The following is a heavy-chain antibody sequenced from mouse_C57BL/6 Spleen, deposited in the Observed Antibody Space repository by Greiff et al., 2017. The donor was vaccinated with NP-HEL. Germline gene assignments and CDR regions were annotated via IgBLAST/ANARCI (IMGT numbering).Heavy chain of an antibody. J-gene: IGHJ1*03. CDR2: IHPNSGST. V-gene: IGHV1-64*01. CDR3: ARSNYYYGSSPYWYFDV. Sequence: VQLQQPGAELVKPGASVKLSCKASGYTFTSYWMHWVTQRPGQGLEWIGMIHPNSGSTNYNEKFKSKATLPVDKSSSTAYMQLSSLTSEDSAVYYCARSNYYYGSSPYWYFDVWGTGTTVTVSS. D-gene: IGHD1-1*01. CDR1: GYTFTSYW.